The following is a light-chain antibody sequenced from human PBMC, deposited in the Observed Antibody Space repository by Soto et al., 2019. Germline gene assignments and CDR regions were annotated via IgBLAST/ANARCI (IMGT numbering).Light chain of an antibody. CDR3: QRFESSPSRYT. V-gene: IGKV3-20*01. CDR1: QSVNSGW. CDR2: GAS. J-gene: IGKJ2*01. Sequence: EIVLTQSPGTLSLSPGETATLSCRASQSVNSGWLAWYQQKPGQAPRLLIYGASNRATGIPDRFSGRGSGTDFILTISRLEPEDFAVYYCQRFESSPSRYTFGQGTKVEIK.